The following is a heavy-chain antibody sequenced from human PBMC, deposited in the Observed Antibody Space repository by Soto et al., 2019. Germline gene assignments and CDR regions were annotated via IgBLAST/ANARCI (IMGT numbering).Heavy chain of an antibody. V-gene: IGHV1-2*04. CDR2: INPNSGGT. CDR3: ARAPSHMIRGLIKPHFDY. J-gene: IGHJ4*02. D-gene: IGHD3-10*01. Sequence: QVQLVQSGAEVKKPGASVMVSCKASEYTFTDYYIHWMRQAPGQGLEWMGWINPNSGGTDYAQKFQGWVTMTRDTSINTAYMELSRLTSDDTAVYYCARAPSHMIRGLIKPHFDYWGQGTLVTVSS. CDR1: EYTFTDYY.